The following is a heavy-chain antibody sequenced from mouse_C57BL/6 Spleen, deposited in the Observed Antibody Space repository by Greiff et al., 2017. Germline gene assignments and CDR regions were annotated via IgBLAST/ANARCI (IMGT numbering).Heavy chain of an antibody. CDR1: GYTFTSYW. CDR2: IDPSDSYT. J-gene: IGHJ4*01. Sequence: QVQLKQPGAELVMPGASVKLSCKASGYTFTSYWMHWVKQRPGQGLEWIGEIDPSDSYTNYNQKFKGKSTLTVDKSSSTAYMQLSSLTSEDSAVYYCARWEGRQLYAMDYWGQGTSVTVSS. D-gene: IGHD3-2*01. V-gene: IGHV1-69*01. CDR3: ARWEGRQLYAMDY.